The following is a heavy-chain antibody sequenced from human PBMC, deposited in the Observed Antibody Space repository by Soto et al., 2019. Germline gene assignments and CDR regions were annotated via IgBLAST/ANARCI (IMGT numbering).Heavy chain of an antibody. Sequence: PSEILSHTSAVFRWSFGGYYCTLFRQPPGKGLEWIGEINHSGSTNYNPSLKSRVTISVDTSKNQFSLKLSSVTAADTAVYYCARVCGGDCHHGMDVWGQGTTVT. D-gene: IGHD2-21*02. V-gene: IGHV4-34*01. J-gene: IGHJ6*02. CDR1: RWSFGGYY. CDR3: ARVCGGDCHHGMDV. CDR2: INHSGST.